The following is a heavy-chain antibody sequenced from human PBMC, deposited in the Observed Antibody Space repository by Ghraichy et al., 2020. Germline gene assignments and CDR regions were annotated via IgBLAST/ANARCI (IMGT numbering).Heavy chain of an antibody. D-gene: IGHD2-8*01. CDR3: ATPSMRINYYGMDV. Sequence: ASVKVPCKVSGYTLTELSMHWVRQAPGKGLEWMGGFDPEDGETIYAQKFQGRVTMTEDTSTDTAYMELSSLRSEDTAVYYCATPSMRINYYGMDVWGQGTTVTVSS. CDR2: FDPEDGET. V-gene: IGHV1-24*01. J-gene: IGHJ6*02. CDR1: GYTLTELS.